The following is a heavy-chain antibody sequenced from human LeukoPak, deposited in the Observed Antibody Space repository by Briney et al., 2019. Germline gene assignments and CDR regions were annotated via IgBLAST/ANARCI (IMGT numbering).Heavy chain of an antibody. CDR1: GYTFTSYY. J-gene: IGHJ4*02. V-gene: IGHV1-46*01. CDR3: ASERWLQSLFDY. Sequence: ASVKVSCKASGYTFTSYYMHWVRQAPGQGLEWMGIINPSGGSTSYAQKFQGRVTMTRDMSTSTVYMELSSLRSEDTAVYYCASERWLQSLFDYWGQGTLVTVSS. D-gene: IGHD5-24*01. CDR2: INPSGGST.